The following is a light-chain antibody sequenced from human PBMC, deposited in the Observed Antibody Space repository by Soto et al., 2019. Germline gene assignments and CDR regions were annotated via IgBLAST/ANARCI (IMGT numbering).Light chain of an antibody. Sequence: DIQMTQSPSTLSGSLGDRVTITCRASQSISSYLNWYQQKPGKAPKLLIYAASSLQSGVPSRFSGSVSGTDFTLTISSLQPEDFATYYCQQSYSTPRTFGQGTKV. CDR2: AAS. J-gene: IGKJ1*01. CDR1: QSISSY. V-gene: IGKV1-39*01. CDR3: QQSYSTPRT.